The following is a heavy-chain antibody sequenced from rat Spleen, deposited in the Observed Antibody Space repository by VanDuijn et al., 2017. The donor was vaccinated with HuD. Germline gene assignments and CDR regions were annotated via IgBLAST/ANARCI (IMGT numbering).Heavy chain of an antibody. V-gene: IGHV5-19*01. J-gene: IGHJ2*01. CDR1: GFTFSNYG. D-gene: IGHD1-11*01. Sequence: EVQLVESGGGLVQPGRSLKLSCAASGFTFSNYGMHWIRQAPTKGLEWVASISPSGGSTYYRDSVKGRFTISRANAKSTLYLQMESLRSVDTATYYCATFDYGVPFDYWGQGVMVTVSS. CDR2: ISPSGGST. CDR3: ATFDYGVPFDY.